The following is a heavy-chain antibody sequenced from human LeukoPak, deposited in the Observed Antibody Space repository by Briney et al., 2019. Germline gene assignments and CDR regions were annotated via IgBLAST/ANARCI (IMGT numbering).Heavy chain of an antibody. V-gene: IGHV4-59*01. CDR3: ARGGVVGSRTNWFDP. D-gene: IGHD1-26*01. J-gene: IGHJ5*02. CDR2: IYYSGST. CDR1: GGFFSSYY. Sequence: SETLSLTCTVSGGFFSSYYWSWIRQPPGRGLEWIGYIYYSGSTNTNPSLKSRVTISVDTSKNQFSLKLSSVTAADTAVYFCARGGVVGSRTNWFDPWGQGTLVTVSS.